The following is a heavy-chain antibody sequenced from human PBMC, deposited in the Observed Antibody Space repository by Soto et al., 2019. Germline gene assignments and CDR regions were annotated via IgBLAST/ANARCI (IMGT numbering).Heavy chain of an antibody. CDR3: ARRIPAAPNGFDP. V-gene: IGHV4-4*02. D-gene: IGHD2-2*01. Sequence: QVQLQESGPGLVKPSGTLSLTCAVSGGSISSGTWWSWVRQSPGRGLEWIGEIYHSGSPNYNPSLTSRVTMSVAKSKNLFSLSPSSVTAADSALYYCARRIPAAPNGFDPWGEGTLVTVSS. CDR2: IYHSGSP. J-gene: IGHJ5*02. CDR1: GGSISSGTW.